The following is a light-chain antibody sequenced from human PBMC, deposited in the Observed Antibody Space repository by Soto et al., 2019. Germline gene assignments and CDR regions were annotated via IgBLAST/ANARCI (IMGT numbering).Light chain of an antibody. Sequence: ESVLTQSPGTLSLSPGERATLSCRASQSVSSSYLAWYQQKPGQAPRLLIYGASSRATGIPDRFSGSGSGTDFTLTISRLEPEDFAVYYCQQYGSSRFTFGGGTKVDIK. CDR1: QSVSSSY. J-gene: IGKJ4*01. CDR3: QQYGSSRFT. V-gene: IGKV3-20*01. CDR2: GAS.